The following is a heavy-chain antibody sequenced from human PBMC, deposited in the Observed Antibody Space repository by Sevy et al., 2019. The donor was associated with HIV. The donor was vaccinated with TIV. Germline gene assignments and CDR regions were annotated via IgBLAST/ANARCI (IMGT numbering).Heavy chain of an antibody. V-gene: IGHV1-18*01. CDR3: AREKDIVVVVAAARIYHYGMDV. Sequence: ASVKVSCKASGYTFTSYGINWVRQAPGQGLEWMGWISAYNGNTNYAQKLQGRVTMTTDTSTSTAYMELRSLRSDDTAVYYCAREKDIVVVVAAARIYHYGMDVWGQGTTVTVSS. J-gene: IGHJ6*02. CDR1: GYTFTSYG. CDR2: ISAYNGNT. D-gene: IGHD2-15*01.